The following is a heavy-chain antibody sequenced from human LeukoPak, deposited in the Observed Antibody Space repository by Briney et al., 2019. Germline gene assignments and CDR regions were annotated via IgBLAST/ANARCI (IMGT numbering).Heavy chain of an antibody. D-gene: IGHD2-2*02. V-gene: IGHV4-31*03. CDR1: GGSISSGGYY. J-gene: IGHJ3*02. CDR3: ARDRGCSSTSCYTDAFDI. Sequence: SETLSLTCTVSGGSISSGGYYWSWIRQHPGKGLEWIGYIYYSGSTYYNTSLKSRVTISVDTSKNQFSLKLSSVTAADTAVYYCARDRGCSSTSCYTDAFDIWGQGTMVTVSS. CDR2: IYYSGST.